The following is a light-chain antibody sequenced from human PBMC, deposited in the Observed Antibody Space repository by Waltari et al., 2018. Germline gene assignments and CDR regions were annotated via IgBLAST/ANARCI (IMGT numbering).Light chain of an antibody. V-gene: IGLV2-14*03. J-gene: IGLJ2*01. CDR3: SSYISSSTLEL. CDR1: SSDVCGYNY. Sequence: SALTQPASVSGSPGQSITISCTGTSSDVCGYNYVSWYQQHPGKAPKLMIYDVSNRPSGVSNRFSGSKSGNTASLTISGLQAEDEADYYCSSYISSSTLELFGGGTSLTVL. CDR2: DVS.